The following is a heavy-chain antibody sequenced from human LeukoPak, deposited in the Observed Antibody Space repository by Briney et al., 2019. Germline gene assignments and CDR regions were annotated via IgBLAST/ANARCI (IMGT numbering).Heavy chain of an antibody. CDR1: GFTFSSYE. CDR3: ARGGHMITFGGVIEADY. J-gene: IGHJ4*02. D-gene: IGHD3-16*01. V-gene: IGHV3-48*03. CDR2: ISSSSSYT. Sequence: PGGSLRLSCAASGFTFSSYEMNWVRQAPGKGLEWVSYISSSSSYTNYADSVKGRFTISRDNAKNSLYLQMNSLRAEDTAVYYCARGGHMITFGGVIEADYWGQGTLVTVSS.